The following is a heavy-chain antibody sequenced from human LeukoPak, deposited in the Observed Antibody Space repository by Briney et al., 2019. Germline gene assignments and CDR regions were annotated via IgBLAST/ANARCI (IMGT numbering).Heavy chain of an antibody. Sequence: GGSLRLSCAASGFTFSSYAMSWVRQAPGKGLEWVSAISGSGGSTYYADPVKGRFTISRDNSKNTLYLRMNSLRAEDTAVYYCAKVSTGTTSGDYWGQGTLVTVSS. V-gene: IGHV3-23*01. CDR2: ISGSGGST. CDR3: AKVSTGTTSGDY. J-gene: IGHJ4*02. CDR1: GFTFSSYA. D-gene: IGHD1-1*01.